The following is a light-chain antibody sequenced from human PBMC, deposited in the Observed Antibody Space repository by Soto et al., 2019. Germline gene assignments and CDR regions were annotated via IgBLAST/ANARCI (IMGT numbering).Light chain of an antibody. CDR3: SSYAGRNTLI. Sequence: QSALTQPPSASGSPGQSVTISCTGTSSDVGIYNYVSWYQQHPGKAPKVLTYGVTKRPSGVPDRFSGSKSGNTASLTVSGLQAEDEADYYCSSYAGRNTLIFGEGTKVTVL. CDR2: GVT. J-gene: IGLJ2*01. V-gene: IGLV2-8*01. CDR1: SSDVGIYNY.